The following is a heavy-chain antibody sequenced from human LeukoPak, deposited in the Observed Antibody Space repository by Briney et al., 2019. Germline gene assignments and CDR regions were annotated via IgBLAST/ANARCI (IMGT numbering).Heavy chain of an antibody. CDR3: ARDVSANKYGHCDS. D-gene: IGHD2/OR15-2a*01. CDR2: INPSGGTT. Sequence: SVEVSCKASGYMFTSYHLHWVRQAPGQGLEWMGVINPSGGTTTYTQKFQGRVTMTRDMSTSTVYMELNSLRSEDTAVYYCARDVSANKYGHCDSWGQGTLVTVSS. V-gene: IGHV1-46*01. CDR1: GYMFTSYH. J-gene: IGHJ4*02.